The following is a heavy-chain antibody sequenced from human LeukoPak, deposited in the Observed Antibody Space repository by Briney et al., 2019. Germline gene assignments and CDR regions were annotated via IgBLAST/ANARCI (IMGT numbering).Heavy chain of an antibody. CDR3: ARDSVLDFWSGYYSDDFDY. V-gene: IGHV1-2*02. J-gene: IGHJ4*02. D-gene: IGHD3-3*01. Sequence: GASVKVSCKASGYTFTGYYMHWVRQAPGQGLEWMGWINPNSGGTNYAQKFQGRVTMTRDTSISTAYMELSRLRSDDTAVYYCARDSVLDFWSGYYSDDFDYWGQGTLVTVSS. CDR1: GYTFTGYY. CDR2: INPNSGGT.